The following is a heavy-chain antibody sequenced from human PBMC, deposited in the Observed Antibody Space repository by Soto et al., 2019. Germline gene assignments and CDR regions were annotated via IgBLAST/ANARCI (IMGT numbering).Heavy chain of an antibody. J-gene: IGHJ4*02. D-gene: IGHD6-19*01. Sequence: EVQLLESGGGLVQPGGSLRLSCAASGFIFSSFAMSWVRQAPGKGLEWVSTISNNGGSTYSADSVKGRFTISRDNSKTTVYLQMNSLRAEDTAVYYCAKDPDISGWYQTDRDYWGQGTLVTVSS. V-gene: IGHV3-23*01. CDR2: ISNNGGST. CDR1: GFIFSSFA. CDR3: AKDPDISGWYQTDRDY.